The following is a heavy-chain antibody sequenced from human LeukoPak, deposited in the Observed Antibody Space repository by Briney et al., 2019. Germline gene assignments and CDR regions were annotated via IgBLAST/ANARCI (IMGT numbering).Heavy chain of an antibody. CDR2: IYYSGST. CDR1: GGSISSYY. J-gene: IGHJ5*02. CDR3: ARQYSSGWRKDWFDP. Sequence: PSETLSLTCTVSGGSISSYYWSWIWQPPGEGLEWIGYIYYSGSTNYNPSLKSRVTISVDTSKNQFSLKLSSVTAADTAVYYCARQYSSGWRKDWFDPWGQGTLVTVSS. V-gene: IGHV4-59*08. D-gene: IGHD6-19*01.